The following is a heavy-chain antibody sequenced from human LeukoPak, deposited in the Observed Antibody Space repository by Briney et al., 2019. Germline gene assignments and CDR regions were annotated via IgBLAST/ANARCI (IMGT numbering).Heavy chain of an antibody. CDR1: GFTFSSYS. Sequence: PGGSLRLSCAASGFTFSSYSMSWVRQAPGKGLEWVGRIKSKTDGGTTDYAAPVKGRFTISRGDSKNTLYLQMNSLKTEDTAVYYCTTTYYDFWSGYSLRDVWGQGTTVTVSS. D-gene: IGHD3-3*01. CDR2: IKSKTDGGTT. J-gene: IGHJ6*02. V-gene: IGHV3-15*01. CDR3: TTTYYDFWSGYSLRDV.